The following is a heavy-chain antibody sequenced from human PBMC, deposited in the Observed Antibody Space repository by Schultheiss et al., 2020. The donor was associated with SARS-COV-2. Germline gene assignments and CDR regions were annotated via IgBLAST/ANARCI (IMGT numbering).Heavy chain of an antibody. J-gene: IGHJ6*03. CDR3: VAEGAVAGKDMDV. CDR1: GFTFTSSA. Sequence: SVKVSCKASGFTFTSSAVQWVRQARGQRLEWIGWIVVGSGNTNYAQKFQERVTITRDMSTSTAYMELSSLRSEDTAVYYCVAEGAVAGKDMDVWGKGTTVTVAS. CDR2: IVVGSGNT. V-gene: IGHV1-58*01. D-gene: IGHD6-19*01.